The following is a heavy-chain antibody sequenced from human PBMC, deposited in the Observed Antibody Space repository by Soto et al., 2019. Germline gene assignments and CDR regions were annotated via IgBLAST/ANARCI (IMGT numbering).Heavy chain of an antibody. CDR3: GRDGFGVGATYNWFDP. D-gene: IGHD1-26*01. CDR1: GGSISSYY. V-gene: IGHV4-59*01. J-gene: IGHJ5*02. Sequence: SETLSLTCTVSGGSISSYYWSWIRQPPGKGLEWIGYIYYSGSTNYNPSLKSRVTISVDTSKNQFSLKLSSVTAADTAVYYCGRDGFGVGATYNWFDPWGQETLVTVSS. CDR2: IYYSGST.